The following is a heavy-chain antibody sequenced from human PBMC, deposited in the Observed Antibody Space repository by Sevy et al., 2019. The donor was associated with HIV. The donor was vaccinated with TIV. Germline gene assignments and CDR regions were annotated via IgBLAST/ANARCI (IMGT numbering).Heavy chain of an antibody. CDR1: GFSVGSYS. Sequence: GGSLRLSCAASGFSVGSYSMNWVRQAPGKGLEWVSFFSFTTNNTYYVDSVKGRFTLSRDNAKNSVYLQMNSLRAEDTAVYYCSSGGGYWGQGTLVTVSS. CDR3: SSGGGY. D-gene: IGHD3-16*01. J-gene: IGHJ4*02. CDR2: FSFTTNNT. V-gene: IGHV3-21*01.